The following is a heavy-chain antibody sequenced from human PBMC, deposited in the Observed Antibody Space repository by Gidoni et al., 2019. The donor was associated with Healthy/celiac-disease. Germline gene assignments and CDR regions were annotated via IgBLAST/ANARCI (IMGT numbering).Heavy chain of an antibody. J-gene: IGHJ4*02. CDR1: GGSISSSSYY. Sequence: QLQLQESGPGLVKPSETLSLTCTVSGGSISSSSYYWGWIPPPPGKGLEWIGSIYYSGSTYYNPSLKSRVTISVDTSKNQFSLKLSSVTAADTAVYYCARHTRQWLIYYFDYWGQGTLVTVSS. CDR3: ARHTRQWLIYYFDY. D-gene: IGHD6-19*01. V-gene: IGHV4-39*01. CDR2: IYYSGST.